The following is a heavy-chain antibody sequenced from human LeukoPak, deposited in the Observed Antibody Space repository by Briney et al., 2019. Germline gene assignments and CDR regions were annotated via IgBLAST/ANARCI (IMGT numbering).Heavy chain of an antibody. CDR1: GYNFIIYS. CDR2: ISPYNGNT. CDR3: VRRFGYDFWSGHLMGDY. D-gene: IGHD3-3*01. J-gene: IGHJ4*02. Sequence: ASVKVSCKASGYNFIIYSINWVRQAPGQGLEWMGWISPYNGNTIYAQKLQGRVTMTTDTSTSTAYMELRSLRSDDTAVYYCVRRFGYDFWSGHLMGDYWGQGTLVTVSS. V-gene: IGHV1-18*01.